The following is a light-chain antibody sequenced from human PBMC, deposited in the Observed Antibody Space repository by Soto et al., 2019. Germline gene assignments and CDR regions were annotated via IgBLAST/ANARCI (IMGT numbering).Light chain of an antibody. CDR2: YDD. J-gene: IGLJ2*01. Sequence: QSVLTQPPSASGTPGQRVTISCSGSSSNIGNNAVNWYQQLPGQAPKLLIYYDDLLASGVSDRFSGSKSGTSASLAISGLQPEDEADYYCAAWDDTMNGPVFGGGTKVTVL. CDR3: AAWDDTMNGPV. V-gene: IGLV1-36*01. CDR1: SSNIGNNA.